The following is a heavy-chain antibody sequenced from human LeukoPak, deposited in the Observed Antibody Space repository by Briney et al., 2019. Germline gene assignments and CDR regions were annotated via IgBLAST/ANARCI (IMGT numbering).Heavy chain of an antibody. J-gene: IGHJ3*02. CDR1: GYTFTSYD. CDR2: MNPNSGNT. CDR3: ARVMYDSSGYDAFDI. V-gene: IGHV1-8*03. D-gene: IGHD3-22*01. Sequence: GASVKVSCKASGYTFTSYDINWVRQATGQGLEWMGWMNPNSGNTGYAQKFQGRVTITRNTSISTAYMELSSLRSEDTAVYYCARVMYDSSGYDAFDIWGQGTMVTVSS.